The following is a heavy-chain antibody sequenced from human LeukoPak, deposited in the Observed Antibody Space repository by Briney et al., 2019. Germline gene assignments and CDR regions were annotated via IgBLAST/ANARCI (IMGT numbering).Heavy chain of an antibody. CDR1: GFTVSSNS. D-gene: IGHD1-26*01. CDR2: IYSDNT. J-gene: IGHJ3*02. V-gene: IGHV3-53*01. CDR3: ARGGSYLSAFDI. Sequence: GGSLRLSCTVSGFTVSSNSMSWVRQAPGKGLEWVSFIYSDNTYYADSVKGRVTISRDNSKNTLYLQMNSLRAEDTAVYYCARGGSYLSAFDIWGQGTMVTVSS.